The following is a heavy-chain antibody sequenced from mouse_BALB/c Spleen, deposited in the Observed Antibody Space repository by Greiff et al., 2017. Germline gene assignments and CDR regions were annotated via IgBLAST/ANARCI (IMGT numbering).Heavy chain of an antibody. D-gene: IGHD2-4*01. CDR1: GFTFSNYW. V-gene: IGHV6-6*02. J-gene: IGHJ3*01. CDR2: IRLKSNNYAT. CDR3: TRAFYYDYDWFAY. Sequence: EVKVEESGGGLVQPGGSMKLSCVASGFTFSNYWMNWVRQSPEKGLEWVAEIRLKSNNYATHYAESVKGRFTISRDDSKSSVYLQMNNLRAEDTGIYYCTRAFYYDYDWFAYWGQGTLVTVSA.